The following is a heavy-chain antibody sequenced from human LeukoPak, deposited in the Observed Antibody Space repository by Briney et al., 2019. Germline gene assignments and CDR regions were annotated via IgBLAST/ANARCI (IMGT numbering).Heavy chain of an antibody. CDR3: ARLSGGSWANTEYFPD. D-gene: IGHD7-27*01. J-gene: IGHJ1*01. V-gene: IGHV5-51*01. Sequence: GESVTISCKASGYSFNTYWIGWVRQKPGKGLEWMAIVYPGDSHTRYSPSFEGHFTISADKTVTTAYLQWSSLEAPDTAVYYCARLSGGSWANTEYFPDWGQGTLVIVSS. CDR1: GYSFNTYW. CDR2: VYPGDSHT.